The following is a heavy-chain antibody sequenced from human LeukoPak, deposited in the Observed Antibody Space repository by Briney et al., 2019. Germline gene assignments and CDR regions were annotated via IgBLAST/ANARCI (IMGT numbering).Heavy chain of an antibody. J-gene: IGHJ3*02. CDR2: LSGDEDST. V-gene: IGHV3-23*01. CDR1: GFTFSSYA. CDR3: AKGLMDGYTVMRPHAFDI. Sequence: PGGSLRLSCAASGFTFSSYAMSWVRQAPGKGLVWVSALSGDEDSTYYADSVKGRFTISRDNSKNTLYLQMNSLRAEDTAVYYCAKGLMDGYTVMRPHAFDIWGQGTMVTVSS. D-gene: IGHD5-24*01.